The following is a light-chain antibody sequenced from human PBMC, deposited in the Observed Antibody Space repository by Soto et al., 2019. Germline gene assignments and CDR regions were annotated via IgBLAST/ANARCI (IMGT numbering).Light chain of an antibody. Sequence: EIVLTQSPGTLSLSPGERATLSCRASQSFSSAFLAWYQHKPGQAPRLLIYGASSRATGVPDRFSGSGSGTDFTLTIRRLEPEDFAVYYREQYGSSRVTFGQGTRLEIK. CDR3: EQYGSSRVT. J-gene: IGKJ5*01. CDR1: QSFSSAF. CDR2: GAS. V-gene: IGKV3-20*01.